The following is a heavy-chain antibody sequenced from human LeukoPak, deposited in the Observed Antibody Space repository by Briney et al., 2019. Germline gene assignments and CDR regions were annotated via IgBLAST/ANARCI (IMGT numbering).Heavy chain of an antibody. CDR1: GGSISSGGYS. D-gene: IGHD3-10*01. CDR3: ARGLYGSGSPRGFDP. CDR2: IYHSGST. J-gene: IGHJ5*02. Sequence: PSQTLSLTCAVSGGSISSGGYSWSWIRRPPGKGLEWIGYIYHSGSTYYNPSLKSRVTISVDRSKNQFSLKLSPVTAADTAVYYCARGLYGSGSPRGFDPWGQGTLVTVSS. V-gene: IGHV4-30-2*01.